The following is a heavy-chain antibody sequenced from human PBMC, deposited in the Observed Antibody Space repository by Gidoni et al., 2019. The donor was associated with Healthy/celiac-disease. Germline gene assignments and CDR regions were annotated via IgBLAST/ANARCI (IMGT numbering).Heavy chain of an antibody. CDR3: AKKDLALCGGDCYLDY. Sequence: EVQLVESGGGLVQPGGSLRLSCAASGFAFSSYAMSWVRQAPGKGLEWVSAISGSGGSTYYADSVKGRFTISRDNSKNTLYLQMNSLRAEDTAVYYCAKKDLALCGGDCYLDYWGQGTLVTVSS. D-gene: IGHD2-21*02. CDR1: GFAFSSYA. V-gene: IGHV3-23*04. J-gene: IGHJ4*02. CDR2: ISGSGGST.